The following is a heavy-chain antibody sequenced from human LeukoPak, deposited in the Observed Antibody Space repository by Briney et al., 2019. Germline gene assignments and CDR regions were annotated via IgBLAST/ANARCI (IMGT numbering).Heavy chain of an antibody. D-gene: IGHD4-23*01. CDR3: ARGPYYGGTSGAFDI. CDR1: GFTFSDYV. Sequence: GGSLRLSCSASGFTFSDYVMSWIRQAPGKGLEWVSYIDTSGTSLYYRDSVQGRFTISRDNAKNSLYLQMDSLRVEDTAVYYCARGPYYGGTSGAFDIWGQGTMVTVSS. V-gene: IGHV3-11*01. CDR2: IDTSGTSL. J-gene: IGHJ3*02.